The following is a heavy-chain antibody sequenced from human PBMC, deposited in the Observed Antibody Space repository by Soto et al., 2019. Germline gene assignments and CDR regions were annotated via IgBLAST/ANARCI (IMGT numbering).Heavy chain of an antibody. J-gene: IGHJ6*02. V-gene: IGHV3-23*01. CDR2: ISGSGGST. D-gene: IGHD2-15*01. Sequence: GGSLRLSCAASGFTFSSYAMSWVRQAPGKGLEWVSAISGSGGSTYYADSVKGRFTISRDNSKNTLYLQMNSLRAEDTAVYDCAEDYNCSGGSCYPSWSYGMDVWGQGTTVTVSS. CDR3: AEDYNCSGGSCYPSWSYGMDV. CDR1: GFTFSSYA.